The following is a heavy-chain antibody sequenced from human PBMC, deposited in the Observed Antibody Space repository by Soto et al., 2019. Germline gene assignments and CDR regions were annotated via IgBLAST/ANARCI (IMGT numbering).Heavy chain of an antibody. CDR3: GFLAGNTSPNWIDP. J-gene: IGHJ5*02. D-gene: IGHD2-2*01. Sequence: QVQLVQSGAEVKKPWSSVKLSCKASGGPFSSYHINWVRQAPGQGLEWVGRIIPILGRANNAQHFQGRVTITADTSTFTSYKEQTSPACEDTAVYHCGFLAGNTSPNWIDPRGPGTPGNV. CDR2: IIPILGRA. V-gene: IGHV1-69*02. CDR1: GGPFSSYH.